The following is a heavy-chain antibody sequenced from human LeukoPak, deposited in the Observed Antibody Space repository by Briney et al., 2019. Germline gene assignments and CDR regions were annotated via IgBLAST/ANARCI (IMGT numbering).Heavy chain of an antibody. CDR2: ISSSGSTI. CDR1: GFTFRNYV. CDR3: AELGITMIGGV. J-gene: IGHJ6*04. V-gene: IGHV3-48*03. Sequence: GGSLRLSCAASGFTFRNYVMHWVRQAPGKGLEWVSYISSSGSTIYYADSVKGRFTISRDNAKNSLYLQMNSLRAEDTAVYYCAELGITMIGGVWGKGTTVTVSS. D-gene: IGHD3-10*02.